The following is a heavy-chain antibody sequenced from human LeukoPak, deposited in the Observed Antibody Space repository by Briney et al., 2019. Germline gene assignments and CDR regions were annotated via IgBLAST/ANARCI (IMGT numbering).Heavy chain of an antibody. J-gene: IGHJ4*02. CDR2: INSDGSWT. V-gene: IGHV3-74*01. D-gene: IGHD2/OR15-2a*01. CDR3: VSFYETY. CDR1: GNYW. Sequence: PGGSLRLSCAVSGNYWMHWVRQAPGKGLVWASHINSDGSWTSYADSVKGRFTISKDNAKNTVYLQMNSLRAEDTAVYYCVSFYETYWGRGTLVTVSS.